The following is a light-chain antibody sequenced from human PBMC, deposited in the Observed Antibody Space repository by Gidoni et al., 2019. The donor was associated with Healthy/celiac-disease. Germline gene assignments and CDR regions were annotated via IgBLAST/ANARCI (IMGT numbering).Light chain of an antibody. CDR1: SSDVGGYNY. Sequence: QSALTQPASVSGSPGQSNTISCTGTSSDVGGYNYVAWYQQHPGKAPKLMIYDVSNRPSGVSNRFSGSKSGNTASVTISGLQAEDEADYYCSSYTSSSTLVFGGGTKLTVL. CDR2: DVS. CDR3: SSYTSSSTLV. V-gene: IGLV2-14*03. J-gene: IGLJ2*01.